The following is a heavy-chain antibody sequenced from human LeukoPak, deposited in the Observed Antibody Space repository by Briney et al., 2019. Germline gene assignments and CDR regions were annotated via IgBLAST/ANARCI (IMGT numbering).Heavy chain of an antibody. CDR3: AKDRGKSRSDY. V-gene: IGHV3-20*04. D-gene: IGHD3-10*01. CDR1: GFTFDDYG. J-gene: IGHJ4*02. CDR2: INWNGGST. Sequence: PGGSLRLSCAASGFTFDDYGMSWVRQAPGKGLEWVSGINWNGGSTGYADSVKGRFTISRDNAKNTLYLQMNSLRAEDTAVYYCAKDRGKSRSDYWGQGTLVTVSS.